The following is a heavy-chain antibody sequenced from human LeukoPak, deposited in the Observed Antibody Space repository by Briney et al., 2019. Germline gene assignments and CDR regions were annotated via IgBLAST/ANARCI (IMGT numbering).Heavy chain of an antibody. CDR1: VYSFTTYW. Sequence: GDSLKISCATVVYSFTTYWISGVRPKPPQGLGWMGIVYPTYCDTRQSPSSQGQVTISVDKYSETAYLQWSSLNASDTARYYCARPRDMDLAGHFQYWGQGTLLSVSS. D-gene: IGHD2-15*01. CDR2: VYPTYCDT. J-gene: IGHJ1*01. V-gene: IGHV5-51*01. CDR3: ARPRDMDLAGHFQY.